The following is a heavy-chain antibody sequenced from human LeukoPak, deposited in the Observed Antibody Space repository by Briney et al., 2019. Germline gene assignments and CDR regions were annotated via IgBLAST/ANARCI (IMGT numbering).Heavy chain of an antibody. D-gene: IGHD2-15*01. Sequence: GASVKVSCKTSGYTFSTYGITCVRQGPGQGLEWLGWISGNNAKTDYAQKVQDRITMTTDTSISTAYMELRSLTSDDTAVYYCARSFYSLHAFDMWGQGTMITVSS. J-gene: IGHJ3*02. CDR1: GYTFSTYG. CDR2: ISGNNAKT. CDR3: ARSFYSLHAFDM. V-gene: IGHV1-18*01.